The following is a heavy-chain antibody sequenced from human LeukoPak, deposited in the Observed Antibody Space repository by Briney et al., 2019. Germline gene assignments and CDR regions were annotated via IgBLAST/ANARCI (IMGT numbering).Heavy chain of an antibody. D-gene: IGHD1-26*01. CDR2: ISSSSSYI. Sequence: SGGSLRLSCAASGFTFSDYYMSWIRQAPGKGLEWVSSISSSSSYIYYADSVKGRFTISRDNAKNSLYLQMNSLRAEDTAVYYCARDIGARSYYYFDYWGQGTLVTVSS. CDR1: GFTFSDYY. V-gene: IGHV3-11*06. CDR3: ARDIGARSYYYFDY. J-gene: IGHJ4*02.